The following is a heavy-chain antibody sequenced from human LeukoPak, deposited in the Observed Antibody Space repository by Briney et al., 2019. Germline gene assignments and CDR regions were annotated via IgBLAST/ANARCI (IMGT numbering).Heavy chain of an antibody. CDR1: VYTFTSYY. Sequence: ASVTVSCKASVYTFTSYYMHWVRQAPGQGLEWMGIINPSGGSTSYAQKFQGRVTMTRDTSTSTVYMELSSLRSEATAVYYCARGAPYCSSTSCYTDRPGGWFDPWGQGTLVTVSS. D-gene: IGHD2-2*02. CDR3: ARGAPYCSSTSCYTDRPGGWFDP. V-gene: IGHV1-46*01. J-gene: IGHJ5*02. CDR2: INPSGGST.